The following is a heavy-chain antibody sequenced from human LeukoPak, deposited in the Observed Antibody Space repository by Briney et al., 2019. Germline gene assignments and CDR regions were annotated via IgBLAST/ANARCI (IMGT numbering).Heavy chain of an antibody. CDR1: GFTFSSYG. J-gene: IGHJ3*02. Sequence: GGSLRLSCAASGFTFSSYGMHWVRQAPGKGLEWVAVIWYDGSNEYYADSVKGRFTISRDNSKNTLYLQMNSLRAEDTAVYYCARGYDSSGYYPPLGAFDIWGQGTMVTVSS. D-gene: IGHD3-22*01. CDR3: ARGYDSSGYYPPLGAFDI. V-gene: IGHV3-33*01. CDR2: IWYDGSNE.